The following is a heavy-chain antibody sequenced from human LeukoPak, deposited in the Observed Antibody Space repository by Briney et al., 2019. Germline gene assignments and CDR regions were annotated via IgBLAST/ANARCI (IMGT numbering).Heavy chain of an antibody. Sequence: SQTLSLTCTVSGGSINSGGYYWNWIRQHPGKGLEWIGYIYYSGSTYYNPSLKSRVTISVDTSKNQLSLKLSSVTAADTAVYYCARGDDILDAFDIWGQGTMVTVSS. D-gene: IGHD3-9*01. J-gene: IGHJ3*02. CDR1: GGSINSGGYY. CDR3: ARGDDILDAFDI. CDR2: IYYSGST. V-gene: IGHV4-31*03.